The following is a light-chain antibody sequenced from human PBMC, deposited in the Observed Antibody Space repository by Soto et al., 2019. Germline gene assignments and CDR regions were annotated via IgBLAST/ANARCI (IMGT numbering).Light chain of an antibody. Sequence: QSALTQPASVSGSPGRSITISCTGTSSDIGGYNYVSWFQQHPGKAPKLMIYEVTNRPSGVSNRFSGSKSGNTASLTISGLQAEDEADYYCTSYTSTSSTLVFGGGTKVTVL. CDR3: TSYTSTSSTLV. CDR2: EVT. CDR1: SSDIGGYNY. V-gene: IGLV2-14*01. J-gene: IGLJ3*02.